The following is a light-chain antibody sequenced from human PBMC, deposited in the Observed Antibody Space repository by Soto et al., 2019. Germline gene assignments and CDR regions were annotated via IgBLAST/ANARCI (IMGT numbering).Light chain of an antibody. CDR2: RNN. CDR1: SSNIGSNY. V-gene: IGLV1-47*01. CDR3: AASDDSLSNV. J-gene: IGLJ1*01. Sequence: QSVLTQPPSASGTPGQRVTISCSGSSSNIGSNYVYWYQQLPGTAPKLLIYRNNQRPSGVPDRFSGSKSGTSASLAISGLRSEDEADYYCAASDDSLSNVFGTGTKLTVL.